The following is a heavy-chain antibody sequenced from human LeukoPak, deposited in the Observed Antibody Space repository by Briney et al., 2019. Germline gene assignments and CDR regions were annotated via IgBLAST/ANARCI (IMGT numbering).Heavy chain of an antibody. CDR2: IYYSGST. D-gene: IGHD3-22*01. CDR1: GGSINSSSYS. V-gene: IGHV4-39*01. J-gene: IGHJ3*02. Sequence: PSETLSLTCSVSGGSINSSSYSWGWIRQPPGKGLEWIESIYYSGSTYYNPSLKSRVTISVDTSKNQFSLKLSSVTAADTAVYYCARVYYYDSSGYYFAFDIWGQGTMVTVSS. CDR3: ARVYYYDSSGYYFAFDI.